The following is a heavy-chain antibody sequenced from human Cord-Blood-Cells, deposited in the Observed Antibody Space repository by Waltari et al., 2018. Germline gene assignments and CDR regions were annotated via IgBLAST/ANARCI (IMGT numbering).Heavy chain of an antibody. CDR1: GGSISSYY. CDR2: IYYSGST. V-gene: IGHV4-59*08. CDR3: ARRGYYDSSGYYPYDAFDI. Sequence: QVQLQESGPGLVKPSETLSLTCTVSGGSISSYYWSWLRQPHGKGLEWIGYIYYSGSTNYNPSLKSRVTISVDTSKNQFSLKLSSVTAADTAVYYCARRGYYDSSGYYPYDAFDIWGQGTMVTVSS. J-gene: IGHJ3*02. D-gene: IGHD3-22*01.